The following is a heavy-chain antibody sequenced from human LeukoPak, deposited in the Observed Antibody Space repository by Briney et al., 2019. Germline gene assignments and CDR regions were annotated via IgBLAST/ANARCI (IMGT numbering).Heavy chain of an antibody. CDR2: ISYDGSNK. D-gene: IGHD3-22*01. CDR3: AKGGYYESDY. Sequence: GGSLRLSCAASGFTFSSYGMHWVRQAPGKGLEWVAVISYDGSNKYYADSVKGRFTISRDNSKNTLYLQMNSLRAEDTAVYYCAKGGYYESDYWGQGTLVTVSS. J-gene: IGHJ4*02. CDR1: GFTFSSYG. V-gene: IGHV3-30*18.